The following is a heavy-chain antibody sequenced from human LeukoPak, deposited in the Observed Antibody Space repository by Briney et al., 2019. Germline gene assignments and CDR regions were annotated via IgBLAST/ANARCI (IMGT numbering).Heavy chain of an antibody. D-gene: IGHD5-12*01. J-gene: IGHJ4*02. CDR3: AREGRVSGYDFDR. CDR2: INSDGSSI. Sequence: GGSLRLSCAASGFTFSSYWMHWVRQAPGKGLVWVSRINSDGSSITYADSVKGRFTISRDNAKTTLYLQMNSLRVEDTAVYYCAREGRVSGYDFDRWGQGTLVTVSS. CDR1: GFTFSSYW. V-gene: IGHV3-74*03.